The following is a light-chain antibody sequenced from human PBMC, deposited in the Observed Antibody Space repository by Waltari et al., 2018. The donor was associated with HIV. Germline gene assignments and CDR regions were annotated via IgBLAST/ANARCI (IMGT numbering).Light chain of an antibody. CDR2: QAS. V-gene: IGKV1-5*03. Sequence: DIRLTQSPSSLSASAGDRVAITCRAGQNVGAFLAWYQQKPGKPPKLLIFQASILEGGVPSRFSGSVSGSDFTLTINGLQSDDFETYYCHQYASFSGTFGQGTKVEL. CDR3: HQYASFSGT. J-gene: IGKJ1*01. CDR1: QNVGAF.